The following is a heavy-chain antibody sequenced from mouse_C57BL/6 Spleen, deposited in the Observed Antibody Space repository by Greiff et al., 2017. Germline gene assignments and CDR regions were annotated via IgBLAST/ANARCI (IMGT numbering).Heavy chain of an antibody. Sequence: QVQLQQPGAELVRPGTSVKLSCKASGYTFTSYWMHWVKQRPGQGLEWIGVIDPSDSYTNYNQKFKGKATLTVDTSSSTAYMQLSSLTSEDSAVYDCARGSYDRYAMDYWGQGTSVTVSS. D-gene: IGHD2-3*01. V-gene: IGHV1-59*01. J-gene: IGHJ4*01. CDR1: GYTFTSYW. CDR3: ARGSYDRYAMDY. CDR2: IDPSDSYT.